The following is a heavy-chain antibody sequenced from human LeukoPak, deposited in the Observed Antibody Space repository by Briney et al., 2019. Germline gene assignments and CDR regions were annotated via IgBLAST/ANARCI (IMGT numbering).Heavy chain of an antibody. V-gene: IGHV3-66*01. D-gene: IGHD2/OR15-2a*01. Sequence: GGSLRLSCAASGFTLTSTYITWVRQAPGKGLEWVSIIHISGSTYYSDSVRGRFTISKDNSKNTVYLQMNSLRADDTAVYYCAKAVEYPPLDYWGQGTLVAVSS. CDR2: IHISGST. CDR3: AKAVEYPPLDY. J-gene: IGHJ4*02. CDR1: GFTLTSTY.